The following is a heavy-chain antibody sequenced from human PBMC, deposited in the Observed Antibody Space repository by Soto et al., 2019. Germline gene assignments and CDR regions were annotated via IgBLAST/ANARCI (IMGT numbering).Heavy chain of an antibody. CDR3: ARHTWGRQRGWFDP. J-gene: IGHJ5*02. CDR1: GGSISSSSYY. D-gene: IGHD2-2*01. Sequence: QLQLQESGPGLVKPSETLSLTCTVSGGSISSSSYYWGWIRQPLGKGLEWIGSIYYSGSTYYNPYHKSRVTISVDTSKNQFSLKLSSVTAADTAVYYCARHTWGRQRGWFDPWGQGTLVTVSS. V-gene: IGHV4-39*01. CDR2: IYYSGST.